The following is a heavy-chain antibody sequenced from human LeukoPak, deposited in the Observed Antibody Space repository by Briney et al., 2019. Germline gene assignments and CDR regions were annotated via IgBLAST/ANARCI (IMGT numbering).Heavy chain of an antibody. CDR3: ARSRPGTEAGQPNFDY. J-gene: IGHJ4*02. CDR1: GFPFSTYS. D-gene: IGHD6-13*01. CDR2: ISSISSII. Sequence: GGSLRLSCAASGFPFSTYSMSWVRQAPGEGLEWVSYISSISSIIYYADSVKGRFTISRDNARSSLYLQMNSLRAEDTAVYYCARSRPGTEAGQPNFDYWGQGTLVTVSS. V-gene: IGHV3-48*01.